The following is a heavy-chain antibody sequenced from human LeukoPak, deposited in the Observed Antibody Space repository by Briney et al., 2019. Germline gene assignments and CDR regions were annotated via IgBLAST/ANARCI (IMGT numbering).Heavy chain of an antibody. CDR2: IWYDGSNK. CDR1: GFTFSSYG. J-gene: IGHJ4*02. D-gene: IGHD6-13*01. Sequence: GGSLRLSCAASGFTFSSYGIHWVRQAPGKGLEWVAVIWYDGSNKYYADSVKGRFTISRDNSKNTLYLQMNSLRAEDTAAYYCARKQQLADPEYWGQGTLVTVSS. CDR3: ARKQQLADPEY. V-gene: IGHV3-33*01.